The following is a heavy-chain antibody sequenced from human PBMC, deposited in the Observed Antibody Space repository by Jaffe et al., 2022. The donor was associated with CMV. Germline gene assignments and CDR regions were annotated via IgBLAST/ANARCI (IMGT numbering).Heavy chain of an antibody. J-gene: IGHJ5*02. V-gene: IGHV4-34*01. D-gene: IGHD2-2*01. Sequence: QVQLQQWGAGLLKPSETLSLTCAVHGGSFSGYYWSWIRQPPGKGLEWIGEINHSGSSNYNPSLKSRVTISVDTSKNQFSLKLSSVTAADTAVYYCARGRRRGANRSCSSTSCLNWFDPWGQGTLVTVSS. CDR2: INHSGSS. CDR3: ARGRRRGANRSCSSTSCLNWFDP. CDR1: GGSFSGYY.